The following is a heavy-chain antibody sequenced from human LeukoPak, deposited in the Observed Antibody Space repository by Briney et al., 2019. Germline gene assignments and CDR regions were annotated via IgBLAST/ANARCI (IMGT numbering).Heavy chain of an antibody. J-gene: IGHJ6*04. CDR3: AELGITMIGGV. CDR1: GFTFSSYA. D-gene: IGHD3-10*02. Sequence: HSGGSLRLSCAASGFTFSSYAMSWVRQAPGKGLEWVSFISGSGITTYYADSVKGRFTISRDNSKNTLYLHMNSLRAEDTAVYYCAELGITMIGGVWGKGTTVTISS. V-gene: IGHV3-23*01. CDR2: ISGSGITT.